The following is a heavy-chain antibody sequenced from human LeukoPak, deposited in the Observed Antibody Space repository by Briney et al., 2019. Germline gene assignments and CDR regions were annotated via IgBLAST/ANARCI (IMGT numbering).Heavy chain of an antibody. J-gene: IGHJ4*02. CDR2: ISSSSSYI. V-gene: IGHV3-21*01. Sequence: SGGSLRLSCAASGFAFSSYSMNWVCQAPGKGLEWVSSISSSSSYIYYADSVKGRFTISRDNAKNSLYLQMNSLRAEDTAVYYCARPIYGDVGFDYWGQGTLVTVSS. CDR1: GFAFSSYS. CDR3: ARPIYGDVGFDY. D-gene: IGHD4-17*01.